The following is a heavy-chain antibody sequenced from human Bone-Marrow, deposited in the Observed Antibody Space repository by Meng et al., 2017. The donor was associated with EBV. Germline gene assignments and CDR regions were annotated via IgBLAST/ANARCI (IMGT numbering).Heavy chain of an antibody. J-gene: IGHJ3*02. Sequence: QVQLVQSGAEVKKPGASVKVSCKASGYTFTSYAMHWVRQAPGQRLEWMGWINAGNGNTKYSQKFQGRVTITRDTSISTAYMELSSLRSEDTAVYYCATNNDFWSGYKNAFDIWGQGTMVTVSS. CDR3: ATNNDFWSGYKNAFDI. D-gene: IGHD3-3*01. CDR1: GYTFTSYA. CDR2: INAGNGNT. V-gene: IGHV1-3*01.